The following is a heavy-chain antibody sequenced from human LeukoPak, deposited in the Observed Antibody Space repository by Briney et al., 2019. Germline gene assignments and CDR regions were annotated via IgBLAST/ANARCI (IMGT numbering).Heavy chain of an antibody. CDR1: GGSISSYY. D-gene: IGHD5-18*01. CDR2: IYYSGST. CDR3: ARTPQVGQLWYPIYFDY. J-gene: IGHJ4*02. Sequence: PLETLSLTCTVSGGSISSYYWSWIRQPPGKGLEWIGYIYYSGSTNYNPSLKSRVTISVDTSKNQFSLKLSSVTAADTAVYYCARTPQVGQLWYPIYFDYWGQGTLVTVSS. V-gene: IGHV4-59*08.